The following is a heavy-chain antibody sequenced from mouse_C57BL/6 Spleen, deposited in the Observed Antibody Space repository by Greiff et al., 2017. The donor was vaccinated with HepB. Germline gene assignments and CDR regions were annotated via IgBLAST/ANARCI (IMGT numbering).Heavy chain of an antibody. CDR2: INPSSGYT. CDR3: ARSGYDYGYFDV. V-gene: IGHV1-4*01. D-gene: IGHD2-3*01. J-gene: IGHJ1*03. Sequence: QVQLQQSGAELARPGASVKMSCKASGYTFTSYTMHWVNQRPGQGLEWIGYINPSSGYTKYNQKFKDKATLTADKSSSTASMQLSSLTSEDSAVYYCARSGYDYGYFDVWGTGTTVTVSS. CDR1: GYTFTSYT.